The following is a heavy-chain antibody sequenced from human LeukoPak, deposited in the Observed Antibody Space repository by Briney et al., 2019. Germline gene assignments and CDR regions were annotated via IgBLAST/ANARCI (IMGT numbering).Heavy chain of an antibody. J-gene: IGHJ5*02. V-gene: IGHV3-11*01. D-gene: IGHD2-21*02. CDR2: ISSSGSTI. CDR1: GFTFSDYY. CDR3: ARDGGDCGGDCYPRYWFDP. Sequence: ARGSLRLSCAASGFTFSDYYMSWIRQAPGKGLEWVSYISSSGSTIYYADSVKGRFTISRDNAKNSLYLQMNSLRAEDTAVYYCARDGGDCGGDCYPRYWFDPWGQGTLVTVSS.